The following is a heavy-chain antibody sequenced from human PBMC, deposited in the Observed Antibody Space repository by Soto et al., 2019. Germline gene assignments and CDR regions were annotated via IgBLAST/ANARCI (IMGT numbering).Heavy chain of an antibody. CDR1: GFNVSNMY. J-gene: IGHJ6*02. Sequence: EVQLVESGGGLVQPGGSLRLSCAASGFNVSNMYMSWVRQAPGKGLEWVSIIYRIGSTYYADSVKGRFTISRHNSKNTLYLQMTSLRAEDTAVYSCARAPLDYYYFGMDVWGQGTTVTVSS. CDR2: IYRIGST. V-gene: IGHV3-53*04. CDR3: ARAPLDYYYFGMDV.